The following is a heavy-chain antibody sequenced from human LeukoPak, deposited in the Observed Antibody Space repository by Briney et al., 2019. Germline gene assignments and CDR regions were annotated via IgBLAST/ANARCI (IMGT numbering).Heavy chain of an antibody. D-gene: IGHD1-1*01. V-gene: IGHV3-21*01. J-gene: IGHJ3*02. Sequence: GGSLRLSCAASGFTFSSYSMNWVRQAPGKGLEWVSSISSSSSYIYYADSVKGRFTISRDNAKNSLYLQMNSLRAEDTAVYYCARDVFENGPIYHRAFDIWGQGTMVTVSS. CDR2: ISSSSSYI. CDR1: GFTFSSYS. CDR3: ARDVFENGPIYHRAFDI.